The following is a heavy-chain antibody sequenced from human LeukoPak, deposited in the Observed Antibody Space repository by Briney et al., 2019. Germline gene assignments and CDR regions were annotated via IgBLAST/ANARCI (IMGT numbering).Heavy chain of an antibody. CDR3: ARGYYYGSGSYYKGNWFDP. J-gene: IGHJ5*02. V-gene: IGHV4-30-2*01. CDR2: IYHSGST. CDR1: GGSISSGGYS. D-gene: IGHD3-10*01. Sequence: SETLSLTCTVSGGSISSGGYSWSWIRQPPGKGLEWIGYIYHSGSTYYNPSLKSRVTISVDRSKNQFSLKLSSVTAADTAVYYCARGYYYGSGSYYKGNWFDPWGQGTLVTVSS.